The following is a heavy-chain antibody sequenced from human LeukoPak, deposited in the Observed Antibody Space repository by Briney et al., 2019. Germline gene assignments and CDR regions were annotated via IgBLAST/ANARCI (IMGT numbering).Heavy chain of an antibody. J-gene: IGHJ4*02. D-gene: IGHD2-21*02. V-gene: IGHV4-30-4*01. Sequence: SETLSLTCTVSGGSISSGDYYWSWIRQPPGKGLEWIGYIYYSGSTYNNPSLKSRVTISVDTSKNQFSLKLSSVTAADTAVYYCASQGSYCGGDCPLDYWGQGTLVTVSS. CDR2: IYYSGST. CDR1: GGSISSGDYY. CDR3: ASQGSYCGGDCPLDY.